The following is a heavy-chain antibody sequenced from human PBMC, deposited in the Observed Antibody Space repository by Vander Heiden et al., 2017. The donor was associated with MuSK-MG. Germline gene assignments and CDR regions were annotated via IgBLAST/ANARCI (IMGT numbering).Heavy chain of an antibody. Sequence: QVQLVQSGAEMRKPGASVKVSCKASGYTFTNYDLNWVRQAPGQSLEWMGWMNPHSGYTYVAQKFRGRVTMTRDTSTSTSYVELSSLTSEDTAVDVGTGGVRYKNDAFDFWGQGKRGTVSS. CDR3: TGGVRYKNDAFDF. D-gene: IGHD1-1*01. V-gene: IGHV1-8*01. CDR2: MNPHSGYT. J-gene: IGHJ3*01. CDR1: GYTFTNYD.